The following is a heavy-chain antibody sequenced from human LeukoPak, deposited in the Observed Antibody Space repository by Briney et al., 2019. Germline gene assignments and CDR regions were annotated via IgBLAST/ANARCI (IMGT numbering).Heavy chain of an antibody. V-gene: IGHV4-39*01. CDR2: INHSGST. J-gene: IGHJ6*03. D-gene: IGHD5-18*01. CDR3: ARQGLFRGYSYGFASDYYYYYMDV. CDR1: GGSTSSSSYY. Sequence: SETLSLTCTVSGGSTSSSSYYWGWIRQPPGKGLEWIGEINHSGSTNYNPSLKSRVTISLDTSKNQFSLKLTSVTAADTAVYYCARQGLFRGYSYGFASDYYYYYMDVWGKGTTVTVSS.